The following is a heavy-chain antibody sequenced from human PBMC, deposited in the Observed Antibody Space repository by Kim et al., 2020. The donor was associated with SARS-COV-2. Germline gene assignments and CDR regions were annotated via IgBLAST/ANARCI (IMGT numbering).Heavy chain of an antibody. CDR1: GYTFTSYA. CDR2: INAGNGNT. Sequence: ASVKVSCKASGYTFTSYAMHWVRQAPGQRLEWMGWINAGNGNTKYSQKFQGRVTITRDTSASTAYMELSSLRSEDTAVYYCARVPFYDYVWGRTFDIWGQGTMVTVSS. CDR3: ARVPFYDYVWGRTFDI. D-gene: IGHD3-16*01. V-gene: IGHV1-3*01. J-gene: IGHJ3*02.